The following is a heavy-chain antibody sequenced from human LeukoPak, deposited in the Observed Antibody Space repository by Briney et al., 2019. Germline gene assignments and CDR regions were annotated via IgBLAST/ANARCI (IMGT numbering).Heavy chain of an antibody. CDR2: ITLDRNKR. CDR1: GFIFSRYR. CDR3: ARSGSTMTTWSMDY. Sequence: GGSLRLSCAVSGFIFSRYRMTWVRQAPGKGLEWVATITLDRNKRYYVDSVEGRFTISRDNAKNSLYLQMNSLRAEDTAVYYCARSGSTMTTWSMDYWGQGTLVTVSS. D-gene: IGHD5/OR15-5a*01. V-gene: IGHV3-7*01. J-gene: IGHJ4*02.